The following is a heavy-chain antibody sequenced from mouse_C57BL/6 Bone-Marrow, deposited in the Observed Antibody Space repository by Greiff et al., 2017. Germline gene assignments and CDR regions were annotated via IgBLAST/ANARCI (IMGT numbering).Heavy chain of an antibody. CDR3: ARREDYYGEGYCDY. CDR2: IYPSDSET. D-gene: IGHD1-1*01. CDR1: GYTFTSYW. V-gene: IGHV1-61*01. J-gene: IGHJ2*01. Sequence: QVQLQQPGAELVRPGSSVKLSCKASGYTFTSYWMDWVKQRPGQGLEWIGNIYPSDSETHYNQKFKDKATLTVDKSSSTAYMQLSSLTSEDSAVYYCARREDYYGEGYCDYWGQGTTLTVSS.